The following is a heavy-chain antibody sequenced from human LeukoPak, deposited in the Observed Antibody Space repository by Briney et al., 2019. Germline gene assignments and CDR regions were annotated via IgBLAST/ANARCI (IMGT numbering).Heavy chain of an antibody. J-gene: IGHJ3*02. Sequence: ASVKVSCKASGYTFTSYGISWVRQAPGQGLEWMGWISAYNGNTNYAQKLQGRVTMTTDTSTSTAYMELRSLRSDDTAVYYCARDRDRERYSYGPTDAFDIWGQGTMVTVSS. CDR1: GYTFTSYG. CDR2: ISAYNGNT. D-gene: IGHD5-18*01. V-gene: IGHV1-18*01. CDR3: ARDRDRERYSYGPTDAFDI.